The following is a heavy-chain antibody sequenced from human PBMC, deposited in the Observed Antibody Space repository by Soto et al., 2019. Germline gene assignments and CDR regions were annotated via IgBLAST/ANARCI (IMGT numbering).Heavy chain of an antibody. CDR1: GYTFTSHG. Sequence: GASVKVSCKASGYTFTSHGFSWVRQAPGQGLEWMGWISTYSGNTNYAQKLQGRVTMTTDTSTSTAYMELRSLRSDDTAVYYCARVLFVAVAGDLDYWGQGTLVTVSS. CDR3: ARVLFVAVAGDLDY. V-gene: IGHV1-18*01. J-gene: IGHJ4*02. D-gene: IGHD6-19*01. CDR2: ISTYSGNT.